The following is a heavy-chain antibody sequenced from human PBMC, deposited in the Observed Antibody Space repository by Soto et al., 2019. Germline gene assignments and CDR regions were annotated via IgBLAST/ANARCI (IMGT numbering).Heavy chain of an antibody. CDR2: ISTSGGST. CDR3: AKGYIRWFDF. V-gene: IGHV3-23*01. Sequence: EVPVLESGGGLVQPGGSLRLSCAASGFTFSSYAMSWVRQAPGKGLEWVSGISTSGGSTYYADSVKGRFTTSRDNSKNTLYLQMNSLRAEDTAVYYCAKGYIRWFDFWGSGTLVTVSS. J-gene: IGHJ2*01. CDR1: GFTFSSYA. D-gene: IGHD6-13*01.